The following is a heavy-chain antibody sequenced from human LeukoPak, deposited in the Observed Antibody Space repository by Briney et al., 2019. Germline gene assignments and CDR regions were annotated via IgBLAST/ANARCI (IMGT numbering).Heavy chain of an antibody. CDR1: GYTFTAYY. D-gene: IGHD6-13*01. CDR2: INPNSGGT. J-gene: IGHJ5*02. V-gene: IGHV1-2*02. Sequence: ASVKVSCKASGYTFTAYYMHWVRQAPGQGLEWMGWINPNSGGTNYAQKFQGRVTMTRDTSISTVYMELSRLRSDDTAVYYCASGSGYSSSWWFDPWGQGTLVTVSS. CDR3: ASGSGYSSSWWFDP.